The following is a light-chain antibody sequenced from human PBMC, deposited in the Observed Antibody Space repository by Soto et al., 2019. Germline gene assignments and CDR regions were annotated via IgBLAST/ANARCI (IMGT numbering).Light chain of an antibody. J-gene: IGLJ1*01. CDR3: SSYTSTSTLYV. Sequence: QSALTQPASVSGSPGPSITISCTGTSSDIGGYNYVSWYQQHPGKVPKLIIYDVSNRPSGVSDRFSGSKSGNAASLTISGLQAEDEADYYCSSYTSTSTLYVFGTGIKLTVL. CDR1: SSDIGGYNY. V-gene: IGLV2-14*03. CDR2: DVS.